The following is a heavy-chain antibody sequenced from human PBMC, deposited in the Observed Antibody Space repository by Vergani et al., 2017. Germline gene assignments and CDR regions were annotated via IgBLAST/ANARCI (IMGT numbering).Heavy chain of an antibody. CDR2: INPNSGGT. D-gene: IGHD3-10*01. CDR3: ARSSITMVRGVSSTPSSNDY. CDR1: GYTFTGYY. Sequence: QVQLVQSGAEVKKPGASVKVSCKASGYTFTGYYMHWVRQAPGQGLEWMGWINPNSGGTNYAQKFQGRVTMTRDTSISTAYMELSRLRSDDTAVYYCARSSITMVRGVSSTPSSNDYWGQGTLVTVSS. J-gene: IGHJ4*02. V-gene: IGHV1-2*02.